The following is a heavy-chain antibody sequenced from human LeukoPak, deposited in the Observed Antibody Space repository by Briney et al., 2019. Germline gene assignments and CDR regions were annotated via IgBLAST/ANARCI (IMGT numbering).Heavy chain of an antibody. Sequence: GGSLRLSCAASGFTFTNYGMHWVRQAPGKGLEWVALISNDGDNPYYADSVKGRFTISRDNSKNTLYLQMNSLRAEDTAVYYCASAISAAAGTNAFDIWGQGTMVTVSS. CDR1: GFTFTNYG. CDR2: ISNDGDNP. V-gene: IGHV3-30*03. D-gene: IGHD6-13*01. J-gene: IGHJ3*02. CDR3: ASAISAAAGTNAFDI.